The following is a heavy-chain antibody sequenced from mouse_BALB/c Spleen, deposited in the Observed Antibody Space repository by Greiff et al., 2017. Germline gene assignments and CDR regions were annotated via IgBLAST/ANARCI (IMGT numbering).Heavy chain of an antibody. D-gene: IGHD2-1*01. Sequence: QVQLQQSGAELVRPGASVTLSCKASGYTFTDYEMHWVKQTPVHGLEWIGAIDPETGGTAYNQKFKGKATLTADKSSSTAYMELRSLTSEDSAVYYCTRGYYGNLLAYWGQGTLVTVSA. CDR1: GYTFTDYE. V-gene: IGHV1-15*01. CDR2: IDPETGGT. CDR3: TRGYYGNLLAY. J-gene: IGHJ3*01.